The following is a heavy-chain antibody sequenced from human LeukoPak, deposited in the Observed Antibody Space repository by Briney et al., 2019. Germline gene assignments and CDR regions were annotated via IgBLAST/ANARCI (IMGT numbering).Heavy chain of an antibody. CDR2: INHSGST. Sequence: PSETLSLTCTVSGGSISSYYWSWIRQPPGKGLEWIGEINHSGSTNYNPSLKSRVTISVGTSKNQFSLKLSSVTAADTAVYYCARGVGYSSGWYRLGYWGQGTLVTVSS. V-gene: IGHV4-34*01. CDR3: ARGVGYSSGWYRLGY. D-gene: IGHD6-19*01. J-gene: IGHJ4*02. CDR1: GGSISSYY.